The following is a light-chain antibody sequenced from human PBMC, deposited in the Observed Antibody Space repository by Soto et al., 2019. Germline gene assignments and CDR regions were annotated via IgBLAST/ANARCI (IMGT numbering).Light chain of an antibody. CDR1: QSISSY. Sequence: DIQMTQSPSSLSASVGDRVTITCRASQSISSYLNWYQQKPGKAPKLLIYAASSLQSGVPSRFSGSGSGTDFTLTISSLQPEDFATYYCQQSYSNLMCTFGQGTKREIK. V-gene: IGKV1-39*01. CDR2: AAS. CDR3: QQSYSNLMCT. J-gene: IGKJ2*02.